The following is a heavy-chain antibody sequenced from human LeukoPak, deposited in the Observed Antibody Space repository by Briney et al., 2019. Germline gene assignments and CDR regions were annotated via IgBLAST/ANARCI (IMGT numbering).Heavy chain of an antibody. CDR3: ARRGLDY. J-gene: IGHJ4*02. CDR2: INTYNGDT. V-gene: IGHV1-18*01. Sequence: ASVKVSCKASGYTFTSYGISWVRQAPGQGLEWMGWINTYNGDTNYMQKFQGGVTVTTDTSTTTAYMELRSLRSDDTAVYYCARRGLDYWGQGTLVTVSS. D-gene: IGHD3-16*01. CDR1: GYTFTSYG.